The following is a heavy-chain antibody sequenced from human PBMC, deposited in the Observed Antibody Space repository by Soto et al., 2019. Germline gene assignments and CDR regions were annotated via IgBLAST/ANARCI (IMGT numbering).Heavy chain of an antibody. D-gene: IGHD3-3*01. J-gene: IGHJ6*02. CDR1: GGTFSSYS. CDR2: IIPIFGTA. CDR3: AIGITIFGVVTHYYYYGMDV. V-gene: IGHV1-69*13. Sequence: SVKVSCKASGGTFSSYSISWVLQAPGQGLEWMGGIIPIFGTANYAQKFQGRVTTTADESTSTAYMELSSLRSEDTAVYYCAIGITIFGVVTHYYYYGMDVWGQGTTVTVSS.